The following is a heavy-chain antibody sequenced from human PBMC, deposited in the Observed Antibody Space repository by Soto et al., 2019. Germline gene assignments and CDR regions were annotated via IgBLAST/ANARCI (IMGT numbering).Heavy chain of an antibody. J-gene: IGHJ4*02. D-gene: IGHD3-22*01. CDR3: ARQGSGYYDSSGYYDFDY. CDR2: IYPGDSDT. V-gene: IGHV5-51*01. CDR1: GYSFTSYW. Sequence: GESLKISCKGSGYSFTSYWIGWVRQMPGKGLEWMGIIYPGDSDTRYSPSFQGQVTISADKSISTAYLQWSSLKASDTAMYYCARQGSGYYDSSGYYDFDYWGQGTLVTV.